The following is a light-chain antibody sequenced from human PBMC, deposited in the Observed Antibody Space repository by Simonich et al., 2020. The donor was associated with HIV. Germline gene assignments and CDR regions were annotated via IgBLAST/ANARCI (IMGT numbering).Light chain of an antibody. J-gene: IGKJ4*01. CDR3: MQPLQTVT. Sequence: DIVMTQSPLSLPVTPGEPASIPCRSTQSLLHSSGCNYLHWYMQKPWQSPQFLLYLGFNRASGVPDRFSGCGSGTDFTLKINRVEAEDVGIYYCMQPLQTVTFGGGTKVEIK. CDR2: LGF. V-gene: IGKV2-28*01. CDR1: QSLLHSSGCNY.